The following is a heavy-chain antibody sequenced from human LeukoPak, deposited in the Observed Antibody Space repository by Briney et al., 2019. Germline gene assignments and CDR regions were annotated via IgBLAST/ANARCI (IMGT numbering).Heavy chain of an antibody. D-gene: IGHD5-24*01. CDR3: ARDRGDGYNIDFYFDY. J-gene: IGHJ4*02. V-gene: IGHV3-21*01. CDR2: ISSSSSYI. CDR1: GFTFSSYW. Sequence: GGSLRLSCAASGFTFSSYWMHWVRQAPGKGLEWVSSISSSSSYIYYADSVKGRFTISRDNAKNSLYLQMNSLRAEDTAVYYCARDRGDGYNIDFYFDYWGQGTLVTVSS.